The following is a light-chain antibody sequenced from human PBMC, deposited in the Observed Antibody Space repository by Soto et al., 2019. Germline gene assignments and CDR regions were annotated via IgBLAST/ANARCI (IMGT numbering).Light chain of an antibody. CDR3: QQYNNWPWT. Sequence: IVMTQSPATLSVSPGERANLSCRASQSVGTKLAWYQQTPGQAPRLLIYGASNRATGVPARISGSVSGTEFTLTISSLQSEDFAVYYCQQYNNWPWTFGQGTKVDI. CDR2: GAS. CDR1: QSVGTK. V-gene: IGKV3-15*01. J-gene: IGKJ1*01.